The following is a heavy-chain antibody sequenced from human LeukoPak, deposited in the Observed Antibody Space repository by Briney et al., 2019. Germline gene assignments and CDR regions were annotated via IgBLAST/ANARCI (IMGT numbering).Heavy chain of an antibody. V-gene: IGHV4-39*07. CDR1: GGSISSSSYY. J-gene: IGHJ2*01. CDR3: ARGNYYDSSGYSERYFDL. D-gene: IGHD3-22*01. Sequence: SETLSLTCTVSGGSISSSSYYWGWIRQPPGKGLEWIGSIYYSGSTYYNPSLKSRVTVSVDTSKNQFSLKLSSVTAADTAVYYCARGNYYDSSGYSERYFDLWGRGTLVTVSS. CDR2: IYYSGST.